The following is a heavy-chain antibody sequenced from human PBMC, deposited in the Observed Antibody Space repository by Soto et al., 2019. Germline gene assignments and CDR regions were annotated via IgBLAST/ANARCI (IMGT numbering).Heavy chain of an antibody. CDR1: GFTFSSYW. CDR3: ASLTVTTVVTY. J-gene: IGHJ4*02. D-gene: IGHD4-4*01. CDR2: INSDGSST. Sequence: EVQLVESGGGLVQPGGSLRLSCAASGFTFSSYWMHWVRQAPGKGLVWVSRINSDGSSTSYADSVKGRFTISRDNAKNTLYMQINSLRAEDTAVYYCASLTVTTVVTYWGQGTLVTVSS. V-gene: IGHV3-74*01.